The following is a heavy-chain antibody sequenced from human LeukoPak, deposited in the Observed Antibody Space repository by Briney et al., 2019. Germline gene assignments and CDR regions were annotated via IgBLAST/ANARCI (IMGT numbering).Heavy chain of an antibody. CDR2: IYYDGST. CDR3: ARFPAPEWSLISDI. V-gene: IGHV4-59*01. Sequence: SETLSLTRAVPGGSISGYFWSWIWPPPGGGLEGVGYIYYDGSTNYNPSLKSRVTISVDTTKNQFSLKMSSVSAADTAVYYCARFPAPEWSLISDIWGQGTIVTVSS. CDR1: GGSISGYF. D-gene: IGHD3-3*01. J-gene: IGHJ3*02.